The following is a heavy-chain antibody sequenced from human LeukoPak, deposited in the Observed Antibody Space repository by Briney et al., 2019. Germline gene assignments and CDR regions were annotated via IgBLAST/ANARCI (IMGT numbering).Heavy chain of an antibody. J-gene: IGHJ2*01. Sequence: GGSLRLSCAGSGFIFSVFAMNWVRQPPGKGLEWVSSISSGGGSIYYADSVKGRFTISRDNSRDTVYLEMNILEVEDTAVYYCAKDLGTDNWFFDLWGRGTLVTVSA. D-gene: IGHD7-27*01. V-gene: IGHV3-23*01. CDR1: GFIFSVFA. CDR2: ISSGGGSI. CDR3: AKDLGTDNWFFDL.